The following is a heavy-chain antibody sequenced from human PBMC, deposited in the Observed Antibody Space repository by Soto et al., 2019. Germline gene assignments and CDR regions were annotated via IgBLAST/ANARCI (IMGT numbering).Heavy chain of an antibody. Sequence: QVQLVQSGAEVKKPGASVRVSCKASGYTFTSYYIHWVRQAPGQGPEWMGMISPSSGGTDYAQKFQGRVTMTRDTSTSTVYLELSSLRSEDTAVYFCTRSIITTSGTDAFDLWGHGTLVTVS. CDR3: TRSIITTSGTDAFDL. J-gene: IGHJ3*01. V-gene: IGHV1-46*03. CDR1: GYTFTSYY. CDR2: ISPSSGGT. D-gene: IGHD1-1*01.